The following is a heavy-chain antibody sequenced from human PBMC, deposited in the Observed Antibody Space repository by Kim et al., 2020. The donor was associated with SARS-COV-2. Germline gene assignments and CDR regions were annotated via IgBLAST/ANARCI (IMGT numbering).Heavy chain of an antibody. D-gene: IGHD2-15*01. V-gene: IGHV1-18*04. CDR3: ATLRCSGGSCYSGDY. Sequence: ASVKVSCKASGYTFTSYGISWVRQAPGQGLEWMGWISAYNGNTNYAQKLQGRVTMTTDTSTSTAYMELRSLRSDDTAVYYCATLRCSGGSCYSGDYWGQGTLVTVSS. CDR2: ISAYNGNT. CDR1: GYTFTSYG. J-gene: IGHJ4*02.